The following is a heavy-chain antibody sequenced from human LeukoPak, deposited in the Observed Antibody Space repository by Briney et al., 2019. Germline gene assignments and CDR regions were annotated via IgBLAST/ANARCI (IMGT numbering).Heavy chain of an antibody. D-gene: IGHD1-26*01. J-gene: IGHJ6*02. Sequence: GGSLRLSCAASGFTFSSYEMNWVRQAPGKGLEWVSYISSSGSTIYYADSVKGRFTISRDNAKNSLYLQMDSLSAEDTAVYSCAKEAYSGSQLNYNYGMDVWGQGTTVTVSS. V-gene: IGHV3-48*03. CDR2: ISSSGSTI. CDR3: AKEAYSGSQLNYNYGMDV. CDR1: GFTFSSYE.